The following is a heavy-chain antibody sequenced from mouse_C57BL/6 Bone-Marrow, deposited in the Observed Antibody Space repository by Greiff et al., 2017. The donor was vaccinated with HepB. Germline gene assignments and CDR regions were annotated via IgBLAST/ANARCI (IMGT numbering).Heavy chain of an antibody. CDR1: GYTFTDYN. Sequence: VQLQQSGPELVKPGASVKIPCKASGYTFTDYNMDWVKQSHGKSLEWIGDINPNNGGTIYNQKFKGKATVTVDKSSSTAYMELRSLTSEDTAVYYCARDYGSSYWYFDVWGTGTTVTVSS. CDR2: INPNNGGT. V-gene: IGHV1-18*01. J-gene: IGHJ1*03. D-gene: IGHD1-1*01. CDR3: ARDYGSSYWYFDV.